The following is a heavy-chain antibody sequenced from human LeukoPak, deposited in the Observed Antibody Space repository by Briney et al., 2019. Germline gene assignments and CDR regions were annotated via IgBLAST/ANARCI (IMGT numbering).Heavy chain of an antibody. CDR1: GGSISSSSYY. CDR2: IYYSGST. Sequence: SETLSLTCTVSGGSISSSSYYWGWIRQPPGKGLEWIGSIYYSGSTYYNPSLKSRVTISVDTSKNQFSLKLSSVTAADTAVYYCAREVPEISSSWYYYYYYMDVWGQGTLVTVSS. J-gene: IGHJ6*03. D-gene: IGHD6-13*01. CDR3: AREVPEISSSWYYYYYYMDV. V-gene: IGHV4-39*07.